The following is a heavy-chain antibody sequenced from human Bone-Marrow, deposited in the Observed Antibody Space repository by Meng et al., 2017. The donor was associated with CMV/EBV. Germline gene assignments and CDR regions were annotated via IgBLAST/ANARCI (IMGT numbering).Heavy chain of an antibody. D-gene: IGHD1-26*01. CDR2: ISAYNGNT. Sequence: ASVKVSCKASGYTFTSYGISWVRQAPGQGLEWMGWISAYNGNTNYAQKLQGRVTMTTDTSTSTAYMELRSLRSDDTAVYYCASTTIVGATTGAFDIWRQGTMVTVSS. J-gene: IGHJ3*02. V-gene: IGHV1-18*01. CDR1: GYTFTSYG. CDR3: ASTTIVGATTGAFDI.